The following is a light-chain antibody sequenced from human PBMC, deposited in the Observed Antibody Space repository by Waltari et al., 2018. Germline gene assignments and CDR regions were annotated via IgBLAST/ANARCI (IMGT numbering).Light chain of an antibody. CDR3: SSYTSSGVV. Sequence: QSALTQPASVSGSPGQAIIISCTGTGSDVGGYDYVSWYQQSPGKAPRLIIYDVYNRPSGRCNRFSGSKSEHTASLTLSGLQAEEECVYYCSSYTSSGVVFGGGTKLTVL. CDR1: GSDVGGYDY. V-gene: IGLV2-14*01. CDR2: DVY. J-gene: IGLJ2*01.